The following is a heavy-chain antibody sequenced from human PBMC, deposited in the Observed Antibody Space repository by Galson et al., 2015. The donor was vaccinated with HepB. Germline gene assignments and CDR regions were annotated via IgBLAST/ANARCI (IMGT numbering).Heavy chain of an antibody. J-gene: IGHJ6*03. Sequence: SLRLSCAASGFTSSSYDMHWVRQAPGKGLEWVAVILYDGSNKYYADSVKGQFTISRDNSKNTLYLQMNSLRGEDTAVYYCARNGGYYYMDVWGKGTTVTVSS. CDR2: ILYDGSNK. CDR1: GFTSSSYD. CDR3: ARNGGYYYMDV. D-gene: IGHD2-8*01. V-gene: IGHV3-30-3*01.